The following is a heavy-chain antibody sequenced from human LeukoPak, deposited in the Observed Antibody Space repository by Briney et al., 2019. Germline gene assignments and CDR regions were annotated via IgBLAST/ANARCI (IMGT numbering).Heavy chain of an antibody. CDR2: INSDGSST. CDR3: ARGPRESDIAAAGRFDY. V-gene: IGHV3-74*01. CDR1: GFTFSSYW. Sequence: GGSRRLSCAASGFTFSSYWMHWVRQAPGKGLVWVSRINSDGSSTSYADSVKGRFTISRDNAKNTLYLQMNSLRAEDTAVYYCARGPRESDIAAAGRFDYWGQGTLVTVSS. J-gene: IGHJ4*02. D-gene: IGHD6-13*01.